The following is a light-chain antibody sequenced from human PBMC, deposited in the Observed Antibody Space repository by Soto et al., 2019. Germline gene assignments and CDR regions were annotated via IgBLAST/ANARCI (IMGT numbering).Light chain of an antibody. V-gene: IGLV2-14*02. Sequence: QSALTQPASVSGSPGQSITISCTGTSSDVGSYNLVSWYQQHPGKAPKLMIYEGSKRPSGVSNRFSGSKSGNTASLTISGLQAEDEADYYCSSYTTRNTVLFGGGTKLTVL. J-gene: IGLJ2*01. CDR2: EGS. CDR3: SSYTTRNTVL. CDR1: SSDVGSYNL.